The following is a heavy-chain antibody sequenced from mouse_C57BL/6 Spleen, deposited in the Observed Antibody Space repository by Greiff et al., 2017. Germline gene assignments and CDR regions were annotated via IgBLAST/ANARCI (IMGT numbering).Heavy chain of an antibody. CDR2: INPNNGGT. Sequence: VQLQQSGPELVKPGASVKMSCKASGYTFTDYNMHWVKQSHGKSLEWIGYINPNNGGTSYNQKFKGQATLTVNKSSSTAYMELRSLTSEDSAVYYCAREELGDLYFDYWGQGTTLTVSS. CDR1: GYTFTDYN. D-gene: IGHD3-3*01. CDR3: AREELGDLYFDY. J-gene: IGHJ2*01. V-gene: IGHV1-22*01.